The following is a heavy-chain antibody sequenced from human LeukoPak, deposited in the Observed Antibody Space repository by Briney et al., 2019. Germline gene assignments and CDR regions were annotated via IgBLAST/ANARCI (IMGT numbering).Heavy chain of an antibody. CDR1: GFTFSSYT. CDR3: ASPVFYSGGAFDI. Sequence: GGSLRLSCAASGFTFSSYTMNWVRQAPGKGLEWVSSISTSSSYIYYADSVKGRFTISRDNAKNSLYLQMNSLRAEDTAVYYCASPVFYSGGAFDIWGQGTMVTVSS. V-gene: IGHV3-21*01. D-gene: IGHD3-10*01. CDR2: ISTSSSYI. J-gene: IGHJ3*02.